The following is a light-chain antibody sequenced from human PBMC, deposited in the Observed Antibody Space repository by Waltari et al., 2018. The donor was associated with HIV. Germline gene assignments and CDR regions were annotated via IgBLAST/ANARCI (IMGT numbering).Light chain of an antibody. CDR2: LNSDGSH. CDR3: QTWATGSVV. V-gene: IGLV4-69*01. Sequence: QLVLTQSPSASASLRASVKLTCTLSSGHSSYAIPWPQQQPEKGPRYLMKLNSDGSHTKGDGIPDRFSGSSSGAERYLTISSLQSEDEADYYCQTWATGSVVFGGGTKLTVL. J-gene: IGLJ2*01. CDR1: SGHSSYA.